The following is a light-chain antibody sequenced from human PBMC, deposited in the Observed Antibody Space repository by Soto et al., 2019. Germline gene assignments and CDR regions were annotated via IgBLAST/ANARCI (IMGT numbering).Light chain of an antibody. CDR2: EVS. V-gene: IGLV2-14*01. J-gene: IGLJ1*01. CDR3: SSYTSGSTPYV. CDR1: SSDVGSYNY. Sequence: QSVLIQPASVSGSPGQSITISCTGTSSDVGSYNYVSWYQQHPGKAPKLMIYEVSNRPSGVSNRFSGSKSGNTASLTISGLQPEDEADYYCSSYTSGSTPYVFGTGTKVTVL.